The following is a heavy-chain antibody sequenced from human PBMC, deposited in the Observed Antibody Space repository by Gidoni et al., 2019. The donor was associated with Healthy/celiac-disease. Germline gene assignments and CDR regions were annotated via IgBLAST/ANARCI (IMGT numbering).Heavy chain of an antibody. D-gene: IGHD6-13*01. Sequence: EVQLVESGGGLIQPGGSLSLSCAASGFTVSSNYMSWVRQAPGKGLEWVSVIYSGGSTYYADSVKGRFTISRDNSKNTLYLQMNSLRAEDTAVYYCARDATAAPDEGYYYMDVWGKGTTVTVSS. J-gene: IGHJ6*03. CDR3: ARDATAAPDEGYYYMDV. CDR2: IYSGGST. V-gene: IGHV3-53*01. CDR1: GFTVSSNY.